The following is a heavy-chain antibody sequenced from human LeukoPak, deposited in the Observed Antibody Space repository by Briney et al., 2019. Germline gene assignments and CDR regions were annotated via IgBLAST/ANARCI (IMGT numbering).Heavy chain of an antibody. D-gene: IGHD3-22*01. CDR3: ARTYYYDSSGYSDAFDI. CDR2: INPNSGGT. J-gene: IGHJ3*02. V-gene: IGHV1-2*02. CDR1: GYTFTGYY. Sequence: ASVKVSCKASGYTFTGYYMHWVRQAPGQGLEWMGWINPNSGGTNYAQKFQGRVTMTRDTSISTAYMELSRLRSDDTAVYYCARTYYYDSSGYSDAFDIWGQGTTVTVSS.